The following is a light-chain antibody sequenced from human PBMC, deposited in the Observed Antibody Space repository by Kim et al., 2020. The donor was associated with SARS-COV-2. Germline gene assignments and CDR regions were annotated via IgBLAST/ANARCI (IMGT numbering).Light chain of an antibody. V-gene: IGKV1-5*03. J-gene: IGKJ1*01. Sequence: DIQMTQSPSTLSASLGDRVTMTCRASQSIGTWLAWYQQKPGKAPRLLIYKASVLEVGVPSRFSGSGSGTAFTLTINSLQPDDFATYYCQHFDNYWWTFGKGTKVDIK. CDR3: QHFDNYWWT. CDR1: QSIGTW. CDR2: KAS.